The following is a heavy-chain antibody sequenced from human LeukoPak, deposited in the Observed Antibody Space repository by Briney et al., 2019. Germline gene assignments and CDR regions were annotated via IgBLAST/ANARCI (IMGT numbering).Heavy chain of an antibody. CDR2: IKQDGSEK. V-gene: IGHV3-7*01. J-gene: IGHJ3*02. Sequence: PAGSLTLSCAASEFTFSSNWRSWVRQAPGKGLEWVANIKQDGSEKYYVDSVKGRFTISRDNAKNSLYLQMNSLRAEDTAVYYCARSIIAIRLANSNYAFDIWGQGTMVTVSS. CDR1: EFTFSSNW. CDR3: ARSIIAIRLANSNYAFDI. D-gene: IGHD6-6*01.